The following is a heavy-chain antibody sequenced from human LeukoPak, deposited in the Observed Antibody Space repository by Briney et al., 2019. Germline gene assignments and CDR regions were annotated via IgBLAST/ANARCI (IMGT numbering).Heavy chain of an antibody. J-gene: IGHJ6*02. CDR2: ISSSSSYI. CDR1: GFTFSSYS. Sequence: GGSLRLSCAASGFTFSSYSMNWVRQAPGKGLEWVSSISSSSSYIYYADSVKSRFTISRDNAKNSLYLQMNSLRAEDTAVYYCARDTALGYYYGMDVWGQGTTVTVSS. V-gene: IGHV3-21*01. CDR3: ARDTALGYYYGMDV. D-gene: IGHD3-16*02.